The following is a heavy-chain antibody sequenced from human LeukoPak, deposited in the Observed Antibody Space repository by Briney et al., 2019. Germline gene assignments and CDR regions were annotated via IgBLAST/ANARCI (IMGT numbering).Heavy chain of an antibody. V-gene: IGHV4-39*07. CDR3: AREILYDSTGYYL. J-gene: IGHJ4*02. CDR2: INHSGST. Sequence: SETLSLTCTVSGGSVSSGRYYWSWIRQPPGKGLEWIGEINHSGSTNYNPSLKSRVTISVDTSKNQFSLNLRSVTAADTAVYYCAREILYDSTGYYLWGQGTLVTVSS. D-gene: IGHD3-22*01. CDR1: GGSVSSGRYY.